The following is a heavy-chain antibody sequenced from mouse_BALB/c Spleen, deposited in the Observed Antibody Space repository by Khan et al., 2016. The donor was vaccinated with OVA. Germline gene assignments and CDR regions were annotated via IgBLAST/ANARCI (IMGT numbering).Heavy chain of an antibody. CDR2: ISYSGST. J-gene: IGHJ3*01. V-gene: IGHV3-2*02. CDR3: ARSRGYDYDAWFAF. Sequence: EVQLQESGPGLVKPSQSLSLTCTVTGYSITSDYAWNWIRHFPGNKLEWMGYISYSGSTSYNPSLKSRISITRDTSKNQFFLKLSSVTTEDTATYYCARSRGYDYDAWFAFWGQGTLVTVSA. CDR1: GYSITSDYA. D-gene: IGHD2-4*01.